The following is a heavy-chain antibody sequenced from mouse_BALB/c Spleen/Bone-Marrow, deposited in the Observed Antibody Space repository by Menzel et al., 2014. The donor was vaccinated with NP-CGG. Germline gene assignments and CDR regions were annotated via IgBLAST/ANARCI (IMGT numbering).Heavy chain of an antibody. CDR2: IDPANGNT. CDR1: GFNIEDTY. Sequence: VQLQQSGAELVKPGASVKLSCTASGFNIEDTYMHWVRQRPEQGLEWIGRIDPANGNTKYDPKFQGKATITADTSSNTAYLQLGSLTSEDTAVYYCASYYYGRSSFTYWGQGTLVTVSA. CDR3: ASYYYGRSSFTY. J-gene: IGHJ3*01. D-gene: IGHD1-1*01. V-gene: IGHV14-3*02.